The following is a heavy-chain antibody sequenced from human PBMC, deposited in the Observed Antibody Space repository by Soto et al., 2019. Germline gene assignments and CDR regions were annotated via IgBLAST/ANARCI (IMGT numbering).Heavy chain of an antibody. CDR2: INPNSGGT. D-gene: IGHD1-7*01. CDR1: GYTFTGYY. V-gene: IGHV1-2*04. J-gene: IGHJ6*03. Sequence: QVQLVQSGAEVKKPGASVKVSCKASGYTFTGYYMHWVRQAPGQGLEWMGWINPNSGGTNYAQKFQGWVTMTRDTSISTAYMELSRLRSDDTAVYYCARGEKLRLPTYYYYMDVWGKGTTVTVSS. CDR3: ARGEKLRLPTYYYYMDV.